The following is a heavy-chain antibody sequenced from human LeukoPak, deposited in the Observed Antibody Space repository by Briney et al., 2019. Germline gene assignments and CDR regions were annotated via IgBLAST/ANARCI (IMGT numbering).Heavy chain of an antibody. CDR1: GFTFSSYT. Sequence: GGSLRLSCAASGFTFSSYTMHWVRQAPGKGLEWVALTSSDGNKYFADSVQGRFTISRDNSRNTVYLQLDSLRPDDTAVYYCARERGIRALYFDNWGQGTLVAVSS. V-gene: IGHV3-30*04. J-gene: IGHJ4*02. D-gene: IGHD3-16*01. CDR3: ARERGIRALYFDN. CDR2: TSSDGNK.